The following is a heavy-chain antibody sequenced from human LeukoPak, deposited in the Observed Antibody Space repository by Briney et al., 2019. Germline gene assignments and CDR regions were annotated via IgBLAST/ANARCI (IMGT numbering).Heavy chain of an antibody. D-gene: IGHD6-13*01. Sequence: SETLSLTCTVSGGSISSGSYYWSWIRQPAGKGLEWIGRIYTSGSTNYDPSLKSRVTISIDTPNNQFSLKLSSVTAADTAVYYCATGVHGIAAAGDYYFDYWGQGTLVTVSS. V-gene: IGHV4-61*02. CDR2: IYTSGST. J-gene: IGHJ4*02. CDR1: GGSISSGSYY. CDR3: ATGVHGIAAAGDYYFDY.